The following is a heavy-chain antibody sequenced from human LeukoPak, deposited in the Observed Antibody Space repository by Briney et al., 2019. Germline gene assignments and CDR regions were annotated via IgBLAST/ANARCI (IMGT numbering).Heavy chain of an antibody. V-gene: IGHV3-7*01. Sequence: VRQXPGXGLXXXANIKKDGSEKKYXXSVKGRFTISRDXAEXSLYLQMKSLRVEDTAVYYXXXXXXXXXXXXWXXPWXQGTLVTVSS. J-gene: IGHJ5*02. CDR3: XXXXXXXXXXXWXXP. CDR2: IKKDGSEK.